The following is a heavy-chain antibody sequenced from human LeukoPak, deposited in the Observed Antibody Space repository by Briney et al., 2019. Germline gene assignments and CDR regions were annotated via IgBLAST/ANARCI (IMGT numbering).Heavy chain of an antibody. D-gene: IGHD3/OR15-3a*01. CDR2: ISTSGSK. V-gene: IGHV3-23*01. CDR1: GFTISNYA. Sequence: GGSLRLSCAGSGFTISNYAMSWVRQAPGKGLEWVSAISTSGSKYYADSVKGRFTISRDSSKNTLYLDLNSLRAGDTAVYYCAKEAMDSIWGQATMVTVSS. CDR3: AKEAMDSI. J-gene: IGHJ3*02.